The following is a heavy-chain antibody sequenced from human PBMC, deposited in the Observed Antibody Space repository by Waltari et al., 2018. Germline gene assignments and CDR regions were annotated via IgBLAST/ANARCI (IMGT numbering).Heavy chain of an antibody. J-gene: IGHJ4*02. CDR2: IIPSFGTA. V-gene: IGHV1-69*01. Sequence: QVQLVQSGAEVTKPGSSVKVSCKASGGTFSSYAIRWVRQDPGQGLEWMGGIIPSFGTANYAQKFQGRVTITADESTSTAYMELSSLRSEDTAVYYCARDYSSGYSPDDYWGQGTLVTVSS. CDR1: GGTFSSYA. D-gene: IGHD3-22*01. CDR3: ARDYSSGYSPDDY.